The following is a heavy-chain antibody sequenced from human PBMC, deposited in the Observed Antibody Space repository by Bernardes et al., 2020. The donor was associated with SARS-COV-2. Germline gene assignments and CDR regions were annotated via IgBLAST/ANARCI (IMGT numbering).Heavy chain of an antibody. CDR2: IYYGENT. J-gene: IGHJ5*02. Sequence: SETLSLTCSVSGGSISSSSDYWSWIRQTPGKGLEWIGYIYYGENTKYNPSLKSRATISRDTSRNQFSLTLTSVTAADTAVYYCANCPDYGPNRFDPWGQGILVTVSS. D-gene: IGHD4-17*01. CDR3: ANCPDYGPNRFDP. V-gene: IGHV4-61*01. CDR1: GGSISSSSDY.